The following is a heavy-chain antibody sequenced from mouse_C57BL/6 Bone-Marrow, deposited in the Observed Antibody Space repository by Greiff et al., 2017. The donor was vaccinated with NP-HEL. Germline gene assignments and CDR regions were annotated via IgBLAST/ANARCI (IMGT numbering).Heavy chain of an antibody. CDR1: GYSITSGYY. CDR2: ISYDGSN. J-gene: IGHJ4*01. V-gene: IGHV3-6*01. CDR3: AREGGVHYYAMDY. Sequence: VQLKESGPGLVKPSQSLSLTCSVTGYSITSGYYWNWIRQFPGNKLEWMGYISYDGSNNYNPSLKNRISITRDTSKNQFFLKLNSVTTEDTATYYCAREGGVHYYAMDYWGQGTSVTVSS.